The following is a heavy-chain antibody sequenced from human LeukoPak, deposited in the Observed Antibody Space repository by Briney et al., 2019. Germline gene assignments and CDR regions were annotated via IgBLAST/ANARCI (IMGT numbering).Heavy chain of an antibody. CDR3: ARVGLRFLEWLLTWIYLDY. CDR1: GGSFSGYY. Sequence: ASETLSLTCAVYGGSFSGYYWSWIRQPPGKGLEWIGEINHSGSTNYNPSLKSRVTISADTSKNQFSLKLSSVTAADTAVYYCARVGLRFLEWLLTWIYLDYWGQGTLVTVSS. J-gene: IGHJ4*02. CDR2: INHSGST. D-gene: IGHD3-3*01. V-gene: IGHV4-34*01.